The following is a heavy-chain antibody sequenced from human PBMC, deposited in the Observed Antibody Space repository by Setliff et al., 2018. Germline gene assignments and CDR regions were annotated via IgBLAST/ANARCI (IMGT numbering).Heavy chain of an antibody. CDR2: MYFSGST. V-gene: IGHV4-39*07. CDR3: ARAPRYFDSTGSYFDG. CDR1: GGSISTNSCY. Sequence: ASETLSLTCTVSGGSISTNSCYWGWIRQPPGKGLEWIGSMYFSGSTYYNPSLKSRVTISIDKSKNQLSLKMSSVTTADTAVYYCARAPRYFDSTGSYFDGWGQGTLVTVSS. J-gene: IGHJ4*02. D-gene: IGHD3-22*01.